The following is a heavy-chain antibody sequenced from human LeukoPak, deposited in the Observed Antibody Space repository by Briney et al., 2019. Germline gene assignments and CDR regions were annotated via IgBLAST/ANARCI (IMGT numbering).Heavy chain of an antibody. CDR1: GYPFTNYA. CDR2: INTNTGNP. Sequence: ASVKVSCKASGYPFTNYAMNWVRQAPGQGLEWMGWINTNTGNPTYAQGFTGRFVFSLDTSVSTAYLQITSLKAEDTAVYYCARDQQQLFHYYYYMDVWGKGTTVTVSS. J-gene: IGHJ6*03. CDR3: ARDQQQLFHYYYYMDV. D-gene: IGHD6-13*01. V-gene: IGHV7-4-1*02.